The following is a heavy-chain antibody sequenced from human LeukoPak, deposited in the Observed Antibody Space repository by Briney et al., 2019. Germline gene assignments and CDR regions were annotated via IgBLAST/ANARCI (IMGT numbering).Heavy chain of an antibody. V-gene: IGHV3-21*01. CDR1: GFTFSSYS. CDR2: ISSSSSYI. Sequence: GGSLRLSCAASGFTFSSYSMNWVRQAPGKGLEWVSSISSSSSYIYYADSVKGRFTISRGNAKNSLYLQMNSLRAEGTAVYYCARDRRRGFDYWGQGTLVIVSS. D-gene: IGHD1-1*01. CDR3: ARDRRRGFDY. J-gene: IGHJ4*02.